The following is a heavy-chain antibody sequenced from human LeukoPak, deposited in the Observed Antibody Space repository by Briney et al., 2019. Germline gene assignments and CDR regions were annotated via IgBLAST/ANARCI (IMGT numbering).Heavy chain of an antibody. V-gene: IGHV4-34*01. CDR2: INHSGST. CDR3: ARLFRVRTNYYYYYYMDV. D-gene: IGHD4-23*01. Sequence: SETLSLTCAVYGGSFSGYYWSWIRQPPGKGLEWIGEINHSGSTNYNPSLKSRVTISVDTSKNQLSLKLSSVTAADTAVYYCARLFRVRTNYYYYYYMDVWGKGTTVTISS. CDR1: GGSFSGYY. J-gene: IGHJ6*03.